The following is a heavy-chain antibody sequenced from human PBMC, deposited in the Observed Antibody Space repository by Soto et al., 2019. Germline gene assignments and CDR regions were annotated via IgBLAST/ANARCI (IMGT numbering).Heavy chain of an antibody. D-gene: IGHD3-3*01. Sequence: ASVKVSCKASGYTFTSYGISWVRQAPGQGLEWMGWISAYNGNTNYAQKLQGRVTMTTDTSTSTAYMELRSLRSDDTAVYYCARDTTGDFWSGESYYYYYGMDVWGQGTTVTVSS. CDR1: GYTFTSYG. CDR3: ARDTTGDFWSGESYYYYYGMDV. CDR2: ISAYNGNT. V-gene: IGHV1-18*01. J-gene: IGHJ6*02.